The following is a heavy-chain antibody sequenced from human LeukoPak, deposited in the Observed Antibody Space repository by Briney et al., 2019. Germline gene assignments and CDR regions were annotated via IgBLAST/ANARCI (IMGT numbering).Heavy chain of an antibody. V-gene: IGHV1-2*02. D-gene: IGHD3-22*01. CDR1: GYTFTGYY. CDR3: ARDGYYYDSSGYGENAFDI. J-gene: IGHJ3*02. CDR2: INPNSGGT. Sequence: ASVKVSCKASGYTFTGYYIHWVRQAPGQGLEWMGWINPNSGGTNYAQRFQGRVTMTRDTSISTAYMELSRLRSDDTAVYYCARDGYYYDSSGYGENAFDIWGQGTMVTVSS.